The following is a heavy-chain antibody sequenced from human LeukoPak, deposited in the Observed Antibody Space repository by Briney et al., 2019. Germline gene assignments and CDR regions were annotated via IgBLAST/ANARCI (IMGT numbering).Heavy chain of an antibody. CDR2: IYYSGST. Sequence: SETLPLTCTVSGGSISSYYWSWIRQPPGKGLEWIGYIYYSGSTNYNPSLKSRVTISVDTSKNQFSLKLSSVTAADTAVYYCARGSRGRLPYYFDYWGQGTLVTVSS. J-gene: IGHJ4*02. V-gene: IGHV4-59*01. D-gene: IGHD5-18*01. CDR3: ARGSRGRLPYYFDY. CDR1: GGSISSYY.